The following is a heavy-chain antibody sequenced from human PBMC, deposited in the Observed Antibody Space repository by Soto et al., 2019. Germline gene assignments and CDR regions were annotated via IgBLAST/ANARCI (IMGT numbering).Heavy chain of an antibody. CDR2: IIPLFGTA. CDR1: GGTFSRYA. J-gene: IGHJ4*02. D-gene: IGHD2-15*01. CDR3: ARNYGHDCGGGNCYFYF. Sequence: QVQLVQSGAEVKKPGSSVKVSCKASGGTFSRYAINWVRQAPGHGLEWMGGIIPLFGTANYAQKFQGRVTITPDESASPAHMELRSLRSEDTVVYYCARNYGHDCGGGNCYFYFWGQGPLVNVSS. V-gene: IGHV1-69*01.